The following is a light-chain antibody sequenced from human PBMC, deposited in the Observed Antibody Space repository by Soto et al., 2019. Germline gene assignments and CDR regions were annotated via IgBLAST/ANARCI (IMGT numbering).Light chain of an antibody. CDR2: GAS. Sequence: DIQLTQAPSFLSASVGDRVTITCRASRAISSYLAWYQQKPGKTPNLLIYGASTLRSGVPSRFSGSGSGTEFTLTINSLQPEDFATYYCQQLNTYPQTFGQGTKVEIK. V-gene: IGKV1-9*01. CDR3: QQLNTYPQT. CDR1: RAISSY. J-gene: IGKJ1*01.